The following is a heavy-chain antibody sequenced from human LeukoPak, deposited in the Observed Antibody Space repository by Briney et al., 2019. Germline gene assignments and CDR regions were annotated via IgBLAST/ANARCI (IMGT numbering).Heavy chain of an antibody. Sequence: ASVKVSCKASGGTLSSYAISWVRQAPGQGLEWMGRIIPILGIANYAQKFQGRVTITADKSTSTAYMELSSLRSEDTAVYYCASSVRGVITQFDYWGQGTLVTVSS. V-gene: IGHV1-69*04. CDR3: ASSVRGVITQFDY. D-gene: IGHD3-10*01. CDR1: GGTLSSYA. J-gene: IGHJ4*02. CDR2: IIPILGIA.